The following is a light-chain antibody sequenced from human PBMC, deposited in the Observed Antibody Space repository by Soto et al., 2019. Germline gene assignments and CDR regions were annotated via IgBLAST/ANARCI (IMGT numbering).Light chain of an antibody. Sequence: EIVMTQSPVTLSVSPGGRATLSGRASQSVSSNLAWYQQKPGQAPSLLIYGAFTRATGIPARFSGTGSGTEFTLTISSLQSEDFALYYCQQYNDWPLTFGQGTKVDIK. CDR3: QQYNDWPLT. V-gene: IGKV3-15*01. CDR1: QSVSSN. J-gene: IGKJ1*01. CDR2: GAF.